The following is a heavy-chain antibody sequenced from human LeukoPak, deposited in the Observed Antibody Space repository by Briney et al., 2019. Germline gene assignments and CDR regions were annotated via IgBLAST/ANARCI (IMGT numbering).Heavy chain of an antibody. CDR3: ARPSWIRLGGAFDI. V-gene: IGHV4-39*01. CDR2: IYYSGST. Sequence: SETLSLTCTVSGGSISSSSYYWGWIRQPPGKGLEWIGSIYYSGSTYYNPSLKSRVTISVDTSKNQFSLKLSSVTAADTAVYYCARPSWIRLGGAFDIWGQGTMVTVSS. D-gene: IGHD5-18*01. J-gene: IGHJ3*02. CDR1: GGSISSSSYY.